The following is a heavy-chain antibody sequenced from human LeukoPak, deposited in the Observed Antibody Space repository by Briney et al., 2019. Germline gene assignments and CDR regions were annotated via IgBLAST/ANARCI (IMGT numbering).Heavy chain of an antibody. Sequence: GESLKISCKGYGYKFTNYWIGWVRQMPGKGLEWMGIFYPADSDTRYSPSFQGQVTISADESISTAYLQWRSLKASDTAMYYCASTGGYCSSTSCYRDDAFDIWGQGTMVTVSS. CDR2: FYPADSDT. CDR3: ASTGGYCSSTSCYRDDAFDI. CDR1: GYKFTNYW. D-gene: IGHD2-2*01. V-gene: IGHV5-51*01. J-gene: IGHJ3*02.